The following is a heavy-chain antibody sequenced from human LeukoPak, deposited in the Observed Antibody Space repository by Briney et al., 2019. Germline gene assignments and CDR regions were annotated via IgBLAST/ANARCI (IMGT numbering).Heavy chain of an antibody. J-gene: IGHJ4*02. CDR3: VRALGYCSSGSCYYYDY. CDR2: IYPGDSET. V-gene: IGHV5-51*01. D-gene: IGHD2-15*01. Sequence: GESLKISCKGSGYRFSTYWIGWVRQMPGKGLEWMGIIYPGDSETRYSPSFQGQVTIPADKSINTAYLQWNSLKASDTAMYYCVRALGYCSSGSCYYYDYWGQGTLVTVSS. CDR1: GYRFSTYW.